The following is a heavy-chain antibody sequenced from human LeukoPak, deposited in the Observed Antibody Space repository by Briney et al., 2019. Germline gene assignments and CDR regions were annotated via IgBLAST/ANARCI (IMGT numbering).Heavy chain of an antibody. CDR3: ARGLALTAAGLHPLFGY. CDR1: GYTLTELS. D-gene: IGHD6-13*01. V-gene: IGHV1-24*01. CDR2: FDPEDGET. Sequence: ASEKVSCKVSGYTLTELSMHWVRQAPGKGHEWMGGFDPEDGETIYAQKFQGRVTMTEDTSTDTAYMELSSLRSEDTAVYYCARGLALTAAGLHPLFGYWGQGTLVTVSS. J-gene: IGHJ4*02.